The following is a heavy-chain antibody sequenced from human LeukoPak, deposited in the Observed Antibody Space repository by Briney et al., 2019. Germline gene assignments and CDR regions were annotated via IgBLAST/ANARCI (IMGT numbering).Heavy chain of an antibody. CDR1: GDTFTGYH. CDR3: ARDQGSLTRSWYTGY. D-gene: IGHD6-13*01. V-gene: IGHV1-2*06. CDR2: INPYSGDT. J-gene: IGHJ4*02. Sequence: ASVKVSCKASGDTFTGYHIHWVQQAPGQGLEWMGRINPYSGDTNFAQKFQGRVTMTRDTSITTAYMDLSSLTPDDTAVYFCARDQGSLTRSWYTGYWGQGTQVTVSS.